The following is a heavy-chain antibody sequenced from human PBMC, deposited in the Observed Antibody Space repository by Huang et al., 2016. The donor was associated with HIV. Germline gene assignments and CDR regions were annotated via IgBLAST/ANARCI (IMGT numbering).Heavy chain of an antibody. CDR2: VHPKGGAT. V-gene: IGHV1-2*02. CDR3: AIDRNYATVGTRLYLQH. CDR1: GYKMTDYP. Sequence: QIHLVQSGAAVKPPGASVKVSCLTSGYKMTDYPVFWGRQDPGHGLQWRGWVHPKGGATNYEKRFQGRSSMTADTAINTAYMELNSLRTDDTALYFCAIDRNYATVGTRLYLQHWGQGTLVTVSS. D-gene: IGHD1-1*01. J-gene: IGHJ4*02.